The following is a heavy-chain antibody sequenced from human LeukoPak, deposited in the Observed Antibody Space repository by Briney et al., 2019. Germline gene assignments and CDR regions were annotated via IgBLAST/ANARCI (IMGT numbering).Heavy chain of an antibody. J-gene: IGHJ3*02. CDR3: ARPTYYYDSSGYYYSHAFDI. V-gene: IGHV4-38-2*02. CDR1: GYSISSGYY. Sequence: SETLSLTCTVSGYSISSGYYWGWIRQPPGKGLEWIGSIYHSGSTYYNPSLKSRVTISVDTSKNQFSLKLSSVTAADTAVYYCARPTYYYDSSGYYYSHAFDIWGQGTMVTVSS. CDR2: IYHSGST. D-gene: IGHD3-22*01.